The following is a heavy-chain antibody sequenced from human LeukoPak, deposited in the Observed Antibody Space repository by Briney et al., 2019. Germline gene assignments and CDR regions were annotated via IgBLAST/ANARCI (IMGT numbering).Heavy chain of an antibody. CDR1: GFIFSTYG. V-gene: IGHV3-33*01. CDR3: ARDGGRYSFDY. CDR2: IWDDGGNK. Sequence: GRSVRLSCAASGFIFSTYGMHWVRQAPGKGLEWVAVIWDDGGNKNYADSVKGRVTISRDNSQNTLHLQMNSLRAEDTAIYYCARDGGRYSFDYWGQGTLVTVSS. D-gene: IGHD3-16*01. J-gene: IGHJ4*02.